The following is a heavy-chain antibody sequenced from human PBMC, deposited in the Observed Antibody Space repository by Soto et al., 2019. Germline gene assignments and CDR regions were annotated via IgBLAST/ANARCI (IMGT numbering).Heavy chain of an antibody. J-gene: IGHJ6*02. CDR3: ARGQGLGYCSSTSCYYYYGMDV. Sequence: QVQLVESGGGVVQPGRSLRLSCAASGFTFSSYAMHWVRQAPGKGLEWVAVISYDGSNKYYADSVKGRFTISSDNSKNTLYLQMNSLRAEDTAVYYCARGQGLGYCSSTSCYYYYGMDVWGQGTTVTVSS. V-gene: IGHV3-30-3*01. CDR2: ISYDGSNK. D-gene: IGHD2-2*01. CDR1: GFTFSSYA.